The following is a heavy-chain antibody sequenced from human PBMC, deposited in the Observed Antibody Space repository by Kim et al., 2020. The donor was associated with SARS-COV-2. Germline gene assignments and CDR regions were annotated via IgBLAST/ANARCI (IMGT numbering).Heavy chain of an antibody. CDR3: ATFIVGARSFDY. J-gene: IGHJ4*02. D-gene: IGHD1-26*01. V-gene: IGHV1-69*01. Sequence: NYAQKFQGRVTITADESTSTAYMELSSLRSEDTAVYYCATFIVGARSFDYWGQGTLVTVSS.